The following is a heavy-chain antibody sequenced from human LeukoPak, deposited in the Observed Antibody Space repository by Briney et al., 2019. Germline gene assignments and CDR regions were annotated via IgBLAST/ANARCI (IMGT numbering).Heavy chain of an antibody. CDR1: GGSFSGYY. D-gene: IGHD6-25*01. J-gene: IGHJ4*02. CDR2: IYTSEST. V-gene: IGHV4-4*07. Sequence: PSETLSLTCAVYGGSFSGYYWSWIRQPAGEGLEWIGRIYTSESTNYNPSLKSRVTISVDTSKNQFSLKLSSVTAADTAVYYCARETAAAAGDYWGQGTLVTVSS. CDR3: ARETAAAAGDY.